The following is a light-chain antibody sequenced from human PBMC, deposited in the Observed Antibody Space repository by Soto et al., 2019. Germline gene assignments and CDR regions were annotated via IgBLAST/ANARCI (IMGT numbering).Light chain of an antibody. J-gene: IGLJ3*02. CDR1: SSNIGNNN. V-gene: IGLV1-44*01. CDR2: SNS. CDR3: ASWDDRLIGGV. Sequence: QSVLTQPPSASGTPGERVTISCSGSSSNIGNNNVNWYQQLPGTAPKLLIYSNSERPSGVPDRFSGSKSGTSASLAISGLQSEDEADFYCASWDDRLIGGVFGGGTKLTVL.